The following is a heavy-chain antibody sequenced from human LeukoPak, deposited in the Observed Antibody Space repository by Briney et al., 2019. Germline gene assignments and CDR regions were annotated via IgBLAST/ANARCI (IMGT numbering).Heavy chain of an antibody. CDR2: IDSSSSSHI. Sequence: GGSLRLSCAASGFSFSSYAMNWVRQAPGKGLEWVASIDSSSSSHIYYADSVKGRFTTSRDNTKSSLYLQMNSLRAEDMAVYYCARGYCGGDCYGDWGQGTLVTVSS. V-gene: IGHV3-21*01. CDR1: GFSFSSYA. J-gene: IGHJ1*01. D-gene: IGHD2-21*02. CDR3: ARGYCGGDCYGD.